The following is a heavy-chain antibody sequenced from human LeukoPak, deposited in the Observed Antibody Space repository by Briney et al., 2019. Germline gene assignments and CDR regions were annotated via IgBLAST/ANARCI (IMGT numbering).Heavy chain of an antibody. V-gene: IGHV4-59*01. Sequence: SETLSLTCTVSGGSISSYYWSWIRQPPGKGLEWIGYIYYSGSTNYNPSLKSRVTISVDTSKNQFSLKLSSVTAADTAVYYCAREHDYGEGYFQYWGQGTLVTVSS. CDR1: GGSISSYY. CDR3: AREHDYGEGYFQY. J-gene: IGHJ1*01. D-gene: IGHD4/OR15-4a*01. CDR2: IYYSGST.